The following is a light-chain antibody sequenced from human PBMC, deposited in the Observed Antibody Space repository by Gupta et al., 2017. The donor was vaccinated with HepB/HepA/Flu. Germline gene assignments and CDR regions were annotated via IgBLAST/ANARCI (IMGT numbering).Light chain of an antibody. V-gene: IGLV2-14*03. CDR1: SNDVGGYKY. CDR3: SSYTSSGTLVV. Sequence: QSALSLPAYVSGSPGQSITLSCTGTSNDVGGYKYVSGYRQHPDKAPKLMIYDVSSQPSGVSNRFSGTKSGNTASLTSSGLQAEDEAVCDCSSYTSSGTLVVFGGGTKLAVL. J-gene: IGLJ2*01. CDR2: DVS.